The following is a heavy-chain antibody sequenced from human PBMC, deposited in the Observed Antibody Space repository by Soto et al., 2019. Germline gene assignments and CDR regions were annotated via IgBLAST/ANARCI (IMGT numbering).Heavy chain of an antibody. J-gene: IGHJ5*02. Sequence: QVQLVQSGAEVKKPGASVKVSCTASGYTFTSYGISWVRQAPGQGRAWMGWISAYNGNTNYAQKLQGRVTMTTDTPPSTAYMELRGLGSDDTARYYCARGVYSSCWYPSWFDPWGQGTLVTVSS. D-gene: IGHD6-13*01. V-gene: IGHV1-18*01. CDR2: ISAYNGNT. CDR1: GYTFTSYG. CDR3: ARGVYSSCWYPSWFDP.